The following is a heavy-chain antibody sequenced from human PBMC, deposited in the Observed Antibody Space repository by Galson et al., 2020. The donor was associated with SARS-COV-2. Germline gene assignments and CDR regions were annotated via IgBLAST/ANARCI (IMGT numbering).Heavy chain of an antibody. V-gene: IGHV4-61*01. CDR1: GDSVTSGSYY. CDR3: ARGDTAMVMGFYYYYMDV. Sequence: SETLSLTCTVSGDSVTSGSYYWSWIRQTPGKGLEWIGYIYKGGSTNYNPSLKGRVSISVDTSKNQFSLNLSSVTAADTAVFYCARGDTAMVMGFYYYYMDVWGKGTSVTVSS. CDR2: IYKGGST. D-gene: IGHD5-18*01. J-gene: IGHJ6*03.